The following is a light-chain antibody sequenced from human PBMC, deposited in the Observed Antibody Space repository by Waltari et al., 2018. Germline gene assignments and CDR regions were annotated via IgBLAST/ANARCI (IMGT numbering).Light chain of an antibody. CDR2: WAS. Sequence: DIVMTQSPDSLAVSLGERATINCKSSSSVLHMSSNNTYLALYQQKPGQPPKLLIYWASTRESGVPDRFSGSGSGTNFTLTISSLQPEDVADYYCQQYYNSPPTFGGGTRVGIK. CDR3: QQYYNSPPT. CDR1: SSVLHMSSNNTY. V-gene: IGKV4-1*01. J-gene: IGKJ4*01.